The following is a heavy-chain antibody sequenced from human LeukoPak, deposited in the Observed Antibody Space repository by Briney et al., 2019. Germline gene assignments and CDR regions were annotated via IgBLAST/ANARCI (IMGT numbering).Heavy chain of an antibody. CDR3: ASLAYYYFDY. J-gene: IGHJ4*02. CDR1: GFTFSSFG. CDR2: IYTDGNT. Sequence: SGGSLRLSCAASGFTFSSFGMHWVRQAPGKGLEWVSLIYTDGNTYYSDSVKGRFTISRDNSKNTVYLQMNNLRADDTAVYYCASLAYYYFDYWGQGTLVTVSS. D-gene: IGHD2-8*01. V-gene: IGHV3-NL1*01.